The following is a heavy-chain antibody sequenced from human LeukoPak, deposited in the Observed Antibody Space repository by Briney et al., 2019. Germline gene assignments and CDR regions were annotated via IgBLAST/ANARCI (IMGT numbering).Heavy chain of an antibody. CDR3: AREVADYGGYYYYHYMDV. V-gene: IGHV4-4*07. J-gene: IGHJ6*03. CDR2: IYTSGSN. D-gene: IGHD4-23*01. Sequence: SETLSLTCTVSGYSISSGYYWGWIRPPAGKGLEWIGRIYTSGSNNYNPSLKSRVTMSVDTSKNQFSLKLSSVTAADTAMYYCAREVADYGGYYYYHYMDVWGKGTTVTISS. CDR1: GYSISSGYY.